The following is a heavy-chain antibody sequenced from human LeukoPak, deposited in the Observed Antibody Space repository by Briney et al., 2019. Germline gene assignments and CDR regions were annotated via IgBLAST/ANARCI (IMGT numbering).Heavy chain of an antibody. CDR3: ARASIAVAGVFDY. J-gene: IGHJ4*02. V-gene: IGHV1-69*05. CDR2: IIPIFGTA. Sequence: GASVKVSCKCSGGIFSSYAISWVRQAPGQGLEWMGGIIPIFGTANYAQKFQGRVTNTTDESTSTAYMELSSLRSEDTAVYYCARASIAVAGVFDYWGQGTLVTVSS. D-gene: IGHD6-19*01. CDR1: GGIFSSYA.